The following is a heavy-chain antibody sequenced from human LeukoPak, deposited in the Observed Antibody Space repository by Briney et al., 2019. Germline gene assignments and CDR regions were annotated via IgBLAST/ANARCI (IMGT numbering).Heavy chain of an antibody. V-gene: IGHV3-11*01. J-gene: IGHJ4*02. CDR1: GFTFSDYY. CDR3: ARDRDGYGHPPLLY. CDR2: ISSSGSTI. D-gene: IGHD5-18*01. Sequence: PGGSLRLSCAASGFTFSDYYMSWVRQAPGKGLEWISYISSSGSTIYYADSVKGRFTISRDNAKNSLYLQMNSLRAEDTAVYYCARDRDGYGHPPLLYWGQGTLVTVSS.